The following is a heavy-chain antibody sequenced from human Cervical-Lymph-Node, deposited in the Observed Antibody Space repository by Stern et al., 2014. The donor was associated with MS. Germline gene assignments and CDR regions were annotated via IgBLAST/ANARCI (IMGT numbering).Heavy chain of an antibody. CDR2: SIPIFGTA. J-gene: IGHJ6*02. CDR3: ASFYGDYELYYYYGMDV. CDR1: GGTFSSYA. Sequence: QVQLVESGAEVKKPGSSVKVSCKASGGTFSSYAISWVRQAPGQGLEWMGGSIPIFGTANYAQKFQGRVTITADESTSTAYMELSSLRSEDTAVYYCASFYGDYELYYYYGMDVWGQGTTVTVSS. V-gene: IGHV1-69*01. D-gene: IGHD4-17*01.